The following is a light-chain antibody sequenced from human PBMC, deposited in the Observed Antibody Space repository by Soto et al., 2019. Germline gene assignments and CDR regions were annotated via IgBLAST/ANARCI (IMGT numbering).Light chain of an antibody. V-gene: IGLV2-11*01. CDR2: DVS. J-gene: IGLJ3*02. CDR1: SSDVGNYNF. Sequence: QSALTQPRSVSGSPGQSVTISCTGTSSDVGNYNFVSWYQNHPGKAPKLVIFDVSRRPSGVPDRFSGSKSGNTASLTISGLQAEDEADYYCSSYAGSNNLVFGGGTKLTVL. CDR3: SSYAGSNNLV.